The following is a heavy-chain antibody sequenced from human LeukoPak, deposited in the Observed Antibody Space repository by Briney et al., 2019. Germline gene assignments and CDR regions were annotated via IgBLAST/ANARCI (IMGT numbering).Heavy chain of an antibody. D-gene: IGHD6-13*01. Sequence: ASVKVSCKASGYTFTSYDINWVRQATGQGLEWMGWMNPNSGNTGYAQKFQGRVTMTRNTSISTAYMELSSLRSEDTAVYYCARADSSSWSILDYWGQGTLVTASS. CDR1: GYTFTSYD. CDR3: ARADSSSWSILDY. V-gene: IGHV1-8*01. J-gene: IGHJ4*02. CDR2: MNPNSGNT.